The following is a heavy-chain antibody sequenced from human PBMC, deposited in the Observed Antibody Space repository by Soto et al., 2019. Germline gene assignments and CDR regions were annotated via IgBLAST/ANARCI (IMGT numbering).Heavy chain of an antibody. D-gene: IGHD3-22*01. V-gene: IGHV3-23*01. CDR3: AKCGYDSSGRLLRYFPH. CDR1: GFTFNIYA. Sequence: PGGSLRLSCGALGFTFNIYAMSWVRQAPGKGLEWVSAISGSGGGTYYADSVEGRFTISRDNSNNTLYLQMSSLRAEDTAVYYCAKCGYDSSGRLLRYFPHWGQGTLVTVSS. CDR2: ISGSGGGT. J-gene: IGHJ1*01.